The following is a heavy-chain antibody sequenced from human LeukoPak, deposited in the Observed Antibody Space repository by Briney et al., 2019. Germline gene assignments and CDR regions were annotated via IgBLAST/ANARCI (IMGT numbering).Heavy chain of an antibody. Sequence: PGGSLRLSCAASGFIFSSFAMSWVRQAPGKGLEWVSAISAGGSIYYADSVKGRFTISRDNSKKTLYLQMNSLRAEDTAVYYCARDLTAYFDYWGQGTLVTVSS. J-gene: IGHJ4*02. CDR2: ISAGGSI. D-gene: IGHD3-16*01. V-gene: IGHV3-23*01. CDR3: ARDLTAYFDY. CDR1: GFIFSSFA.